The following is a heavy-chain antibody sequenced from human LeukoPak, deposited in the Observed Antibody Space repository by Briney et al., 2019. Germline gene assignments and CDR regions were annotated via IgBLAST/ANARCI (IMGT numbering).Heavy chain of an antibody. Sequence: PGGSLRLSCAVSGFTFSDYWMNWVRQAPGKGLEWVANIKQDGSVKNYVDSVKGRFTISRDNAKNSLSLQMNSLRAEDTAMYYCARSDGWLIRYWGQGSLVTVSS. CDR2: IKQDGSVK. D-gene: IGHD5-18*01. V-gene: IGHV3-7*01. CDR1: GFTFSDYW. CDR3: ARSDGWLIRY. J-gene: IGHJ4*02.